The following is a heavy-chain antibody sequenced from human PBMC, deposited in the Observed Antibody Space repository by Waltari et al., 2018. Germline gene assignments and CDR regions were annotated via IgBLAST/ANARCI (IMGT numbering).Heavy chain of an antibody. D-gene: IGHD2-2*01. CDR3: ARAGADIVVEPAASLVWFDP. Sequence: QLQLQESGPGLVKPSETLSLTCTVSGGSISSSSYYWGWIRQPPGKGLEWIGSIYYSGSTSYNPSLKSRVTISVDTSKNQFSLKLSSVTAADTAVYYCARAGADIVVEPAASLVWFDPWGQGTLVTVSS. CDR2: IYYSGST. J-gene: IGHJ5*02. CDR1: GGSISSSSYY. V-gene: IGHV4-39*07.